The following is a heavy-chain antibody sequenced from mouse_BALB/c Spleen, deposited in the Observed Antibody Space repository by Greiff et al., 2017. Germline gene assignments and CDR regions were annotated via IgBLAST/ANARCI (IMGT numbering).Heavy chain of an antibody. D-gene: IGHD2-12*01. CDR2: IYPGDGDT. J-gene: IGHJ4*01. CDR1: GYTFTSYW. V-gene: IGHV1-87*01. CDR3: AREPLLRLGMDY. Sequence: VQLQESGAELARPGASVKLSCKASGYTFTSYWMQWVKQRPGQGLEWIGAIYPGDGDTRYTQKFKGKATLTADKSSSTAYMQLSSLASEDSAVYYCAREPLLRLGMDYWGQGTSVTVSS.